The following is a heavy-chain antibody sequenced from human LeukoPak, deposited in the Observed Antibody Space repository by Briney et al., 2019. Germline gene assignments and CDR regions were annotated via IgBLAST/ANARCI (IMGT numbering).Heavy chain of an antibody. CDR2: ISGRSSYI. CDR3: ARDGYSSSPDI. V-gene: IGHV3-21*01. D-gene: IGHD6-13*01. Sequence: GGSLRLSCAASGFTFSSYAMHWVRQAPGKGLEWVSAISGRSSYIYYADSVKGRFTISRDNAKNSLYLQMNSLRAEDTAVYYCARDGYSSSPDIWGQGTMVTVSS. J-gene: IGHJ3*02. CDR1: GFTFSSYA.